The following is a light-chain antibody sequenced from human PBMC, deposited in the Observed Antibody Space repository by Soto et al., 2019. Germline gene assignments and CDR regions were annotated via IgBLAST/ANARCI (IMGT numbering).Light chain of an antibody. CDR1: QSVSSN. Sequence: DIVMTQSPATLSVSPGDRVTLSCRASQSVSSNLAWYQQKPGQAPRLLIYGASTRATGSPARFIGSGSGTAFTLIISSLQSADVAVNYCQQYNNWYPWTFGQGTKVEIK. V-gene: IGKV3-15*01. J-gene: IGKJ1*01. CDR2: GAS. CDR3: QQYNNWYPWT.